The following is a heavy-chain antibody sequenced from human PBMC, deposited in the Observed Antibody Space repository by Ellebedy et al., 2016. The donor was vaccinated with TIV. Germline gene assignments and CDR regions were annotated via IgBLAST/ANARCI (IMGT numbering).Heavy chain of an antibody. CDR3: ARDTGYGDYLTSGYGMDV. Sequence: ASVKVSXXASGYTFTGYYMHWVRQAPGQGLEWMGWINPNSGGTNYAQKFQGRVTMTRDTSISTAYMELSRLRSDDTAVYYCARDTGYGDYLTSGYGMDVWGQGTTVTVSS. CDR2: INPNSGGT. CDR1: GYTFTGYY. J-gene: IGHJ6*02. D-gene: IGHD4-17*01. V-gene: IGHV1-2*02.